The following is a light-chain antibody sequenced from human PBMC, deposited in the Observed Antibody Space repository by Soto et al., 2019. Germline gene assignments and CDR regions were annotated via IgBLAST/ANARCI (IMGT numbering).Light chain of an antibody. CDR2: EGS. V-gene: IGLV2-23*01. CDR1: SSDVGSYNL. CDR3: GSYVGSSTEL. J-gene: IGLJ2*01. Sequence: QSALTQPASVSGSPGQSITISCTGTSSDVGSYNLVSWYQQHPGKAPKVMIYEGSKRPSGVYNLFFGYKSGNTASQTSSGLQAEEEGDYYCGSYVGSSTELFGGGTQLTVL.